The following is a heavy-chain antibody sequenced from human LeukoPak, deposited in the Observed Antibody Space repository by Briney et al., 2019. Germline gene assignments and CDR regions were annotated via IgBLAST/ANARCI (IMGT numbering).Heavy chain of an antibody. J-gene: IGHJ5*02. V-gene: IGHV4-31*03. CDR1: GGSISSGGYY. D-gene: IGHD6-6*01. CDR3: ARDRGSSGFDP. CDR2: IYYSGST. Sequence: SQTLSLTSTVSGGSISSGGYYWSWIRQHPGKGLEWIGYIYYSGSTYYNPSLKSRVTISVDTSKNQFSLKLSSVTAADTVVYYCARDRGSSGFDPWGQGTLVTVSS.